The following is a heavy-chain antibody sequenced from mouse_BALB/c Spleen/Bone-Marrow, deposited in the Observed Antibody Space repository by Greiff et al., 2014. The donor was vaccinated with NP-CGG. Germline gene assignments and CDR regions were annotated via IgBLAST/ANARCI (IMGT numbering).Heavy chain of an antibody. V-gene: IGHV1S81*02. J-gene: IGHJ2*01. CDR2: INPSNGRT. CDR1: GYTFTSYW. Sequence: VQLQQSGAELVKPGASVKLSCEASGYTFTSYWMPWVKQRPGQGLEWIGEINPSNGRTNYNEKFKSKATLTVDKSSSTAYMQLSSLTSEDSAVYYCARGGFDYWGQGTTLTVSS. CDR3: ARGGFDY.